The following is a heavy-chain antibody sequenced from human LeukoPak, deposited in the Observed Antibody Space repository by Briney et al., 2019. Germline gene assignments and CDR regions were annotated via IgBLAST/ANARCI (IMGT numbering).Heavy chain of an antibody. J-gene: IGHJ5*02. CDR1: GYTFTSYY. D-gene: IGHD6-19*01. CDR2: INPSGGST. CDR3: ARGIFVAYSSGRDWFDP. Sequence: GASVKVSCKASGYTFTSYYMHWVRQAPGQGLEWMGIINPSGGSTSYAQKFQGRVTMTRDTSTSTVYMELSSLRSDDTAVYYCARGIFVAYSSGRDWFDPWGQGTLVTVSS. V-gene: IGHV1-46*01.